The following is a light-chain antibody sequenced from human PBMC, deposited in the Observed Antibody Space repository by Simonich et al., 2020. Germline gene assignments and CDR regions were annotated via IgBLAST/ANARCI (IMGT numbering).Light chain of an antibody. V-gene: IGKV4-1*01. J-gene: IGKJ3*01. Sequence: DIVMTQSPDSLAVSLGERANINCKSSQRVLSSSNNKNYLAWYQQKPGQPPKLLIYWAATRESVVPDRFSGSGSGTDFTLTISSLQAEDVAVYYCQQYYSTPFTFGPGTKVDIK. CDR3: QQYYSTPFT. CDR2: WAA. CDR1: QRVLSSSNNKNY.